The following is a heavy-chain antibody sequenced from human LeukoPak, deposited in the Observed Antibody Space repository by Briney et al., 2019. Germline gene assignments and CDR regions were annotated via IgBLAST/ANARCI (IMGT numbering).Heavy chain of an antibody. Sequence: GGSLRLSCAASGFTFSNSAMNWVRQAPGRGLEWVSAITSGGTALYPDSVKGRFTISGDSSKNTLYLQMDSLRAEDTAVYYCARDKAHAAADYWGQGTLVTVSS. V-gene: IGHV3-23*01. CDR2: ITSGGTA. CDR1: GFTFSNSA. D-gene: IGHD6-13*01. J-gene: IGHJ4*02. CDR3: ARDKAHAAADY.